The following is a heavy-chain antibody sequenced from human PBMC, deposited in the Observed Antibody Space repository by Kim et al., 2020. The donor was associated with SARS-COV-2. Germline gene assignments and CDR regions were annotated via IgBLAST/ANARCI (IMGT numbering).Heavy chain of an antibody. D-gene: IGHD6-19*01. CDR2: IWYDGSNK. CDR3: ARDDRVYSSSPDY. Sequence: GGSLRLSCAASGFTFSSYGMHWVRQAPGKGLEWVAVIWYDGSNKYYADSVKGRFTISRDNSKNTLYLQMNSLRAEDTAVYYCARDDRVYSSSPDYWGQGTLVTVSS. CDR1: GFTFSSYG. J-gene: IGHJ4*02. V-gene: IGHV3-33*01.